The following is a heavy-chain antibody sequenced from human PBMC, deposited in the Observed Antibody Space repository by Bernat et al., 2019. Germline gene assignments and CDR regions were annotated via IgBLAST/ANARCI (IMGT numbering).Heavy chain of an antibody. CDR3: ARPFGPPHSSGWYQ. Sequence: QLQLQESGPGLVKPSETLSLTCTVSGGSISSSSYYWGWIRQPPGKGLEWIGSIYYSGSTYYNPSLKSRVTISVDTSKNQFSLKLSSVTAADTAVYYCARPFGPPHSSGWYQWGQGTLVTVSS. V-gene: IGHV4-39*01. J-gene: IGHJ4*02. CDR1: GGSISSSSYY. CDR2: IYYSGST. D-gene: IGHD6-19*01.